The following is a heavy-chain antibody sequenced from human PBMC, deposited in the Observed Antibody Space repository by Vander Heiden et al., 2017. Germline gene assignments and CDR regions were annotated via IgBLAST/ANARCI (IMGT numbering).Heavy chain of an antibody. Sequence: EVQLVESGGGLVKPGGSLRLSCAASGFTFSSYSMNWVRQAPGKGLEWVSSISSSSSYIYYADSVKGQFTISRDNAKNSLYLQMNSLRAEDTAVYYCARDTGVGSSSDFDYWGQGTLVTVSS. D-gene: IGHD6-6*01. CDR2: ISSSSSYI. J-gene: IGHJ4*02. CDR1: GFTFSSYS. CDR3: ARDTGVGSSSDFDY. V-gene: IGHV3-21*01.